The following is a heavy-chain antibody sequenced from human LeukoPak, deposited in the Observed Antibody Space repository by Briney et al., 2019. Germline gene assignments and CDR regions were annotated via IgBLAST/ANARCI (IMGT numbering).Heavy chain of an antibody. CDR2: ISSSSSYI. D-gene: IGHD3-3*01. Sequence: PGGSLRLSCAASGFTFSSYSMNWVRQAPGKGLGWVSSISSSSSYIYYADSVKGRFTISRDNAKNSLYLQMNSLRAEDTAVYYCASYYDFWSGYYTYYFDYWGQGTLVTVSS. CDR1: GFTFSSYS. V-gene: IGHV3-21*01. J-gene: IGHJ4*02. CDR3: ASYYDFWSGYYTYYFDY.